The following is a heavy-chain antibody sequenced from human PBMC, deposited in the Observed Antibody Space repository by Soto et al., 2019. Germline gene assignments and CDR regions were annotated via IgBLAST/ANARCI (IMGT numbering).Heavy chain of an antibody. CDR1: GFTFSSYA. CDR3: AKRAGAMVYVRYFDS. Sequence: EVQLLESGGGLVQPGGSLRLSCAASGFTFSSYAMSWVRQAPGKGLEWVSASSGSGGSTYYADSVKGRFTISRDNSKNSLYLQMSSLRAEDTAVYYCAKRAGAMVYVRYFDSWGQGTLVTVSS. J-gene: IGHJ4*02. CDR2: SSGSGGST. V-gene: IGHV3-23*01. D-gene: IGHD5-18*01.